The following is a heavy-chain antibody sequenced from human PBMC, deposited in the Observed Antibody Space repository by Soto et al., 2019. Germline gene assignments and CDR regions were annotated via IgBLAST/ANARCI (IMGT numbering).Heavy chain of an antibody. CDR1: GYTFTRSG. J-gene: IGHJ6*02. CDR3: AREGVAPYYYYGTDV. V-gene: IGHV1-18*01. Sequence: QVQLVQSGAEVKKPGASVKVSCKASGYTFTRSGISWVRQAPGQGLEWMGWISTYNGDTNYAQTFQDRVTMTTDTSTSTAYMELRSLRSDDTAVYYCAREGVAPYYYYGTDVWGQGTPVSVSS. D-gene: IGHD5-12*01. CDR2: ISTYNGDT.